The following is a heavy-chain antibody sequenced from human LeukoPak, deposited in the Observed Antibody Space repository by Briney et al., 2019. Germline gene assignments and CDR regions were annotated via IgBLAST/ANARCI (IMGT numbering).Heavy chain of an antibody. V-gene: IGHV1-8*01. CDR3: TRGRAAGD. CDR2: VSPDSGDT. CDR1: GYTFTNND. J-gene: IGHJ4*02. Sequence: ASVKVSCKASGYTFTNNDINWVRQTTGQGIEWMGWVSPDSGDTGYAPNFRGRVTMTTDTSINTAYMELTSLTSQDTAIYHTTRGRAAGDWGQGTLVTVSS. D-gene: IGHD6-19*01.